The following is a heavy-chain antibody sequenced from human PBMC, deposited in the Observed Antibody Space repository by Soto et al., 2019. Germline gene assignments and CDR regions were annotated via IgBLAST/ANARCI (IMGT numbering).Heavy chain of an antibody. V-gene: IGHV4-34*01. J-gene: IGHJ4*02. CDR3: ARGPSSSWYVGEVDY. Sequence: QVQLQQWGAGLLKPSETLSLTSAVYGGSFSGYYWSWIRQPPGKGLEWIGEINHSGSTNYNPSLKSRVTISVDTSKNQFSLKLSSVTAADTAVYYCARGPSSSWYVGEVDYWGQGTLVTVSS. CDR2: INHSGST. D-gene: IGHD6-13*01. CDR1: GGSFSGYY.